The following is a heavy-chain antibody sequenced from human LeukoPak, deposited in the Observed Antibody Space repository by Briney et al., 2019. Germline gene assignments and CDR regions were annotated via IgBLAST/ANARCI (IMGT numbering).Heavy chain of an antibody. V-gene: IGHV5-51*01. CDR1: GYTFTNYW. D-gene: IGHD3-10*01. Sequence: GESLKIPCKGSGYTFTNYWIGWGRQMPEKGLEWMGILYPGDSDTRYSPSSQGQVTLSVDKSSSTASLQWSSPKAPDTASFFCARHGYYDSGRGFDYWGQGTLVTVSS. CDR2: LYPGDSDT. J-gene: IGHJ4*02. CDR3: ARHGYYDSGRGFDY.